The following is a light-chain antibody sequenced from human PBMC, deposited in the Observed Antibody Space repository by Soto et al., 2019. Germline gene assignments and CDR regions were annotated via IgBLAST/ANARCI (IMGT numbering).Light chain of an antibody. J-gene: IGLJ1*01. CDR2: EVY. CDR3: SSYVGTNSYV. V-gene: IGLV2-8*01. CDR1: SSDVGGYNY. Sequence: QSVLTQPPSASGSPGQSVTISCTGTSSDVGGYNYVSWYQHHPGKAPKLIIYEVYKRPSGVPDRFSGFKSGTPAALTVSGLQAEDEADYYCSSYVGTNSYVFGTGTKLTVL.